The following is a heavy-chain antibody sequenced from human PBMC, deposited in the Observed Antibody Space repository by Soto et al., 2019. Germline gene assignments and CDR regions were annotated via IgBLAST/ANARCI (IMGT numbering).Heavy chain of an antibody. CDR2: ISGSGAST. D-gene: IGHD2-15*01. V-gene: IGHV3-23*01. CDR3: AKSLGDKWCDDYFHY. Sequence: EVQLLESGGDLVQPGGSLRLSCAASGFTFSHYSMSWVRQAPGKGLEWVSGISGSGASTYYAASVKGRLTISRNNSKKTLPQQMSSLRAEDTAVYYCAKSLGDKWCDDYFHYWGQGTLVTVSS. CDR1: GFTFSHYS. J-gene: IGHJ4*02.